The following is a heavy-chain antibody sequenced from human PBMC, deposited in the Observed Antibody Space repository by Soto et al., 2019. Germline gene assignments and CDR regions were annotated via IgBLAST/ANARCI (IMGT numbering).Heavy chain of an antibody. CDR3: ARQAHGSGSYYAFDI. D-gene: IGHD3-10*01. V-gene: IGHV4-39*01. Sequence: SETLSLTCTVSGGSISSSSYYWGWIRQPPGKGLEWIGSIYYSGSTYYNPSLKSRVTISVDTSKNPFSLKLSSVTAADTAVYYCARQAHGSGSYYAFDIWGQGTMVTVSS. J-gene: IGHJ3*02. CDR1: GGSISSSSYY. CDR2: IYYSGST.